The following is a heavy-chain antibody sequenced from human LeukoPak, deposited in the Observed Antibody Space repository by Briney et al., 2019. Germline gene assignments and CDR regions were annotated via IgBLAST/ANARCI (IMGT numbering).Heavy chain of an antibody. J-gene: IGHJ3*02. CDR3: ARDGGEGDNSAFDI. CDR2: TRNKARGYTT. Sequence: GGSLTLSCAASGVTLSDRHMDWVRQAPGKGLEWVGRTRNKARGYTTEYAASVKGRFTISRDDSKTLVYLQMKSLKTEDTAVYFCARDGGEGDNSAFDIWGQGTVVTVSS. D-gene: IGHD3-16*01. V-gene: IGHV3-72*01. CDR1: GVTLSDRH.